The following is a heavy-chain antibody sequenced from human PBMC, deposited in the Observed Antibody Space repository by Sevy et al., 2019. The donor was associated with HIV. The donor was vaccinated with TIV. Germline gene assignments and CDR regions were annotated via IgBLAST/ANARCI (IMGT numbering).Heavy chain of an antibody. CDR2: IIPILGTT. D-gene: IGHD6-19*01. CDR3: ARGGGIGWYYFDY. V-gene: IGHV1-69*13. Sequence: ASVKVSCKASGGTFTTSGISWVRQVPGQGLEWMGGIIPILGTTNYAQRFQYRVTITADESTKTAYMELSSLRSEDTAVYYCARGGGIGWYYFDYWGQATSVTVSS. CDR1: GGTFTTSG. J-gene: IGHJ4*02.